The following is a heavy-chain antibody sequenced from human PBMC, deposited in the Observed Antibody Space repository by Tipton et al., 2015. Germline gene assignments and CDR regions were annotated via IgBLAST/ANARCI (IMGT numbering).Heavy chain of an antibody. Sequence: TLSLTCTVSGGFISHYYWSWIRQPPGKGLEWMGYIYYTGSTNYHPSLKSRVTISVDTSKNQFSLNLSSVTAADTAVYYCAREGYNYGYTYWGQGTLVTVSS. CDR3: AREGYNYGYTY. D-gene: IGHD5-18*01. J-gene: IGHJ4*02. CDR1: GGFISHYY. CDR2: IYYTGST. V-gene: IGHV4-59*01.